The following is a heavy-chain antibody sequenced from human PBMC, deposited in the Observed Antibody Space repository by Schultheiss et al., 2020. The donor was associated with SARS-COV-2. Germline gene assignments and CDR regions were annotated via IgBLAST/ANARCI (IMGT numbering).Heavy chain of an antibody. CDR2: ISSNGGST. CDR1: GFTFSNYS. J-gene: IGHJ6*02. CDR3: AKPYSSSWGYYYYYYGMDV. V-gene: IGHV3-64*02. D-gene: IGHD6-13*01. Sequence: GGSLRLSCAASGFTFSNYSMHWVRQAPGKGLEYVSAISSNGGSTYYADSVKGRFTLSRDNSKNTLYLQMNSLRAEDTAVYYCAKPYSSSWGYYYYYYGMDVWGQGTTVTVSS.